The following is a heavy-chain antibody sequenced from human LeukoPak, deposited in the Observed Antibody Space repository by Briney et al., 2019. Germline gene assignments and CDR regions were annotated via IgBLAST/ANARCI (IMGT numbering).Heavy chain of an antibody. CDR1: GFTVSGNY. CDR3: AREPTGDWGFFDY. J-gene: IGHJ4*02. Sequence: QPGRSLRLSCAASGFTVSGNYMSWVRQAPGKGLEWVSIYSGGSTFYADSVKGQFTISRDNPRNTLYLQMNSLRAEDSAVYYCAREPTGDWGFFDYWGQGTLVAVAS. CDR2: IYSGGST. D-gene: IGHD7-27*01. V-gene: IGHV3-53*01.